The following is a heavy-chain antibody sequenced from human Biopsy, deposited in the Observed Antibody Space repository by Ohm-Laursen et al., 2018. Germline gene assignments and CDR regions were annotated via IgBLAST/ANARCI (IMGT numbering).Heavy chain of an antibody. CDR3: ARSPGRDRTDV. J-gene: IGHJ6*02. CDR1: EFTFSGYS. CDR2: INVYSNKK. Sequence: SLRLSCTASEFTFSGYSMNWVRQAPGRGLEWVSYINVYSNKKYYADSVKGRFIVSRDNDKNSLYLQMNSLRAEDTAVYHCARSPGRDRTDVWGQGTTVIVSS. D-gene: IGHD1-14*01. V-gene: IGHV3-48*04.